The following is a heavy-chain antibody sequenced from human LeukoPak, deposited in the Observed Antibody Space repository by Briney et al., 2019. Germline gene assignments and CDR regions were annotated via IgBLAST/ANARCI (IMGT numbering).Heavy chain of an antibody. Sequence: ETLSLTCNVSGGSISSYYWSWIRQPPGKGLEWMGIIYPGDSDTRYSPSFQGQVTISADKSITTAYLQWSSLKASDTAMYYCARRSGSYYYFDYWGQGTLVTVSS. V-gene: IGHV5-51*01. CDR2: IYPGDSDT. D-gene: IGHD1-26*01. CDR3: ARRSGSYYYFDY. CDR1: GGSISSYY. J-gene: IGHJ4*02.